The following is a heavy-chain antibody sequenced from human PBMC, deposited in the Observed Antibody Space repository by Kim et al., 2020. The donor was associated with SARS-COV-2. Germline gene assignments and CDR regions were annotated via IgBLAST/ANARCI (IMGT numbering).Heavy chain of an antibody. J-gene: IGHJ6*02. CDR3: ARFSHELRYFDWLCFYGMDV. Sequence: GEALKISCKGSGYSFTSYWISWVRQMPGKGLEWRGRIEPSDSYTNDSPSFQGHVTISADKSISTAYLQWSSLKASDTAMYYCARFSHELRYFDWLCFYGMDVWGQGTTVTVSS. CDR2: IEPSDSYT. V-gene: IGHV5-10-1*01. D-gene: IGHD3-9*01. CDR1: GYSFTSYW.